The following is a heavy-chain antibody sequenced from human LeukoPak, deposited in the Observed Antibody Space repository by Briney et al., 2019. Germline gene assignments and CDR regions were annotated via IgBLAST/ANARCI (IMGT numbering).Heavy chain of an antibody. V-gene: IGHV1-24*01. CDR1: GYTLTELS. Sequence: GASVKVSCKVSGYTLTELSMHWVRQAPGKGLEWMGGFDPEDGETIYAQKFQGRVTMTEDTSTDTAYMELSSLRSEDTAVYYCATVTAVVLDYSNYYYMDVWGKGTTVTVSS. J-gene: IGHJ6*03. CDR2: FDPEDGET. CDR3: ATVTAVVLDYSNYYYMDV. D-gene: IGHD4-11*01.